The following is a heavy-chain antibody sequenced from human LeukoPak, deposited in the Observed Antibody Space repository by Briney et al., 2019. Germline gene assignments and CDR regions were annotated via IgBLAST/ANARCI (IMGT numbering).Heavy chain of an antibody. V-gene: IGHV4-38-2*02. CDR3: ARSLWAGGDTK. Sequence: SETLSLTCTVSGYSISSGYYWGWIRQPPGKGLEWIGSIYHSGSTYYNPSLKSRVTISVDTSKNQFSLKLSSVTAADTAVYYCARSLWAGGDTKWGQGTLVTVSS. J-gene: IGHJ4*02. D-gene: IGHD2-21*02. CDR2: IYHSGST. CDR1: GYSISSGYY.